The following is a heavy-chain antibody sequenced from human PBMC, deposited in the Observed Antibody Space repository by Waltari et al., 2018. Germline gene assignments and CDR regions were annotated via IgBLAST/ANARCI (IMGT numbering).Heavy chain of an antibody. J-gene: IGHJ6*02. Sequence: EAQVVESGGGLAQPGGSLRLSCVFSGVGHSDLPWVRPAPGKGLEWLAYISKNGYNIIYSDSVKGRFTISRDDADNSLYLQMRSLRAEDTAIYYCTTGGANVVVPAAVTDNFGLDVWGHGTTVTVS. CDR1: GVGHSD. V-gene: IGHV3-48*03. CDR3: TTGGANVVVPAAVTDNFGLDV. CDR2: ISKNGYNI. D-gene: IGHD6-13*01.